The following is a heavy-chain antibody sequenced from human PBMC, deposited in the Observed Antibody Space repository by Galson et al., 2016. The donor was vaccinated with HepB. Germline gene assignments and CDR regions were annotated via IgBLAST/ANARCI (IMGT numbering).Heavy chain of an antibody. V-gene: IGHV4-4*01. CDR2: IYHRGDT. Sequence: LSLTCAVSGGSITTNNWWSWVRQSPGKGLEWIGQIYHRGDTNYNPSLKSRLTMSVDTSKNQFSLKLSSVTAADTALYFCTREAPKDYFDYWGQGTLVTVS. CDR3: TREAPKDYFDY. J-gene: IGHJ4*02. CDR1: GGSITTNNW.